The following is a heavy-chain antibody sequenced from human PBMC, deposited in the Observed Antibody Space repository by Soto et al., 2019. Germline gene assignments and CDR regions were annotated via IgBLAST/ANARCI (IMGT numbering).Heavy chain of an antibody. V-gene: IGHV3-23*01. CDR3: AKVVRGWYFDY. D-gene: IGHD6-19*01. J-gene: IGHJ4*02. CDR2: IGGSGDST. Sequence: EVQLLESGGGLVQPGGSLRHSCAASGFTFSSYAMTWVRQVPGKGLEWVSAIGGSGDSTFYADSVKGRFTISRDNSKNTLYLQMDSLRAEDTAVYYCAKVVRGWYFDYWGQGTLVTVSS. CDR1: GFTFSSYA.